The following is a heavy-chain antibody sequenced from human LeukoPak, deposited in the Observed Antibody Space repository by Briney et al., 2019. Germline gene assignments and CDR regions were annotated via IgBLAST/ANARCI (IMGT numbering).Heavy chain of an antibody. J-gene: IGHJ3*02. CDR3: ARGLSKDAFDI. CDR1: GFTFSSYG. CDR2: IWYDGSNK. Sequence: PGGSLRLSCAASGFTFSSYGMHWVRQAPGKGLEWVAVIWYDGSNKYYADSVKGRFTISRDSSKNTLYLQMNSLRAEDTAVYYCARGLSKDAFDIWGQGTMVTVSS. D-gene: IGHD4-11*01. V-gene: IGHV3-33*01.